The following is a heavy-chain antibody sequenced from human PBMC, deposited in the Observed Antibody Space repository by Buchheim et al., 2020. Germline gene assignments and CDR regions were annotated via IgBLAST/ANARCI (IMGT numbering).Heavy chain of an antibody. Sequence: EVRLVESGGDLVQPGGSLRLSCAASGFTFSSYEMNWVRQAPGKGLEWVSYITSGGGTMFYADSVKGRFTISRDNAKNSLSLQMNSLRAEDTAVYYCARDRSFGVVNNFDYWGQGTL. CDR2: ITSGGGTM. CDR1: GFTFSSYE. V-gene: IGHV3-48*03. J-gene: IGHJ4*02. D-gene: IGHD3-3*01. CDR3: ARDRSFGVVNNFDY.